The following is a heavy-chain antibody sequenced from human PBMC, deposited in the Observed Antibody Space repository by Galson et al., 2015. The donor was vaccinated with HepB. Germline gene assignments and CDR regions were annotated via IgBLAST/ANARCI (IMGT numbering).Heavy chain of an antibody. CDR3: ARDGSRLGWGYYFDY. CDR2: ISYDGSNK. Sequence: SLRLSCAASGFTFSSYAMHWVRQAPGKGLEWVAVISYDGSNKYYADSVKGRFTISRDNSKNTLYLQMNSLRAEDTAVYYCARDGSRLGWGYYFDYWGQGTLVTVSS. CDR1: GFTFSSYA. D-gene: IGHD1-26*01. V-gene: IGHV3-30-3*01. J-gene: IGHJ4*02.